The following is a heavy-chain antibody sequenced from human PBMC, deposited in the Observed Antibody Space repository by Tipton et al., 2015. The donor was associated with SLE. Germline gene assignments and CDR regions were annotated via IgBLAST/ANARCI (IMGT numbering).Heavy chain of an antibody. Sequence: TLSLTCTVSGGSISSSSYYWGWIRPPPGKGLEWLGRIHTSGITNYTPSLKSRVTMSVDTSKNQFSLKLSSVTAADTAVYYCARDGYDSLTGHYYGMDVWGQGTTVTVSS. J-gene: IGHJ6*02. CDR3: ARDGYDSLTGHYYGMDV. CDR2: IHTSGIT. V-gene: IGHV4-39*07. D-gene: IGHD3-9*01. CDR1: GGSISSSSYY.